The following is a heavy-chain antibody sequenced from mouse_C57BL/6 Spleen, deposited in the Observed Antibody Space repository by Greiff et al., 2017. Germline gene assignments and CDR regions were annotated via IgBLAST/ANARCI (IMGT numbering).Heavy chain of an antibody. V-gene: IGHV1-52*01. CDR1: GYTFTSYW. D-gene: IGHD2-5*01. CDR2: IDPSDSET. CDR3: ALYSNYWDYYAMDY. Sequence: QVQLKQPGAELVRPGSSVKLSCKASGYTFTSYWMHWVKQRPIQGLEWIGNIDPSDSETHYNQKFKDKATLTVDKSSSTAYMQLSSLTSEDSAVYYCALYSNYWDYYAMDYWGQGTSVTVSS. J-gene: IGHJ4*01.